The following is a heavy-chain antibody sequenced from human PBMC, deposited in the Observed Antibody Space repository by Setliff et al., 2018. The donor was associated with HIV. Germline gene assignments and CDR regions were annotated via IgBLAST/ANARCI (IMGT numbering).Heavy chain of an antibody. Sequence: SETLSLTCTVSAGSISTSSYYWGWIRQPPGKGLEWIGSIYYSGTTYYNPSLKSRVTISVDTSKNQFSLNLTSVTAADTAVYYCTGDYNSGSNRFDYWGQGTPVTVSS. D-gene: IGHD3-10*01. CDR3: TGDYNSGSNRFDY. CDR2: IYYSGTT. CDR1: AGSISTSSYY. J-gene: IGHJ4*02. V-gene: IGHV4-39*01.